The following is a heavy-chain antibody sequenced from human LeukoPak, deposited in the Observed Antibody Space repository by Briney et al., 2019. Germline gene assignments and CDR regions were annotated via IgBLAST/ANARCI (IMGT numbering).Heavy chain of an antibody. CDR1: GFTFSSYS. CDR2: ISSSSSTI. J-gene: IGHJ1*01. Sequence: GGSLRLSCAASGFTFSSYSMNWVRQAPGKGLEWVSYISSSSSTIYYADSVKGRFTISRDNAKNSLYLQMNSLRDEGTAVYYCARAAPYSSSFKYFQHWGQGTLVTVSS. V-gene: IGHV3-48*02. CDR3: ARAAPYSSSFKYFQH. D-gene: IGHD6-13*01.